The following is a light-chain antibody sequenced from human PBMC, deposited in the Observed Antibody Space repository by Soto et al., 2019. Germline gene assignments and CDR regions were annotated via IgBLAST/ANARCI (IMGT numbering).Light chain of an antibody. CDR1: SSNIGTNT. Sequence: QSVLTQPPSASGTPGQRVTLFCSGSSSNIGTNTVIWYQQLPGAAPKLLIYSDNQRPSGVPDRFSGSKSGTSASLAISGLQSEDEADYYCAAWDGSLVVFGGGTKLTVL. V-gene: IGLV1-44*01. J-gene: IGLJ2*01. CDR3: AAWDGSLVV. CDR2: SDN.